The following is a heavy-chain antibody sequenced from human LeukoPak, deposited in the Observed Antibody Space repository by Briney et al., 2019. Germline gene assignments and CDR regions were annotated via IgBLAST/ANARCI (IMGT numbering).Heavy chain of an antibody. CDR1: GGTFSSYA. J-gene: IGHJ4*02. D-gene: IGHD5-18*01. CDR3: ARSVDTAMAKFDY. Sequence: SVKVSCKASGGTFSSYAISWVRQAPGQGLEWMGGIIPIFGTANYAQKLQGRVTITADESTSTAYMELSSLRSEDTAVYYCARSVDTAMAKFDYWGQGTLVTVSS. CDR2: IIPIFGTA. V-gene: IGHV1-69*13.